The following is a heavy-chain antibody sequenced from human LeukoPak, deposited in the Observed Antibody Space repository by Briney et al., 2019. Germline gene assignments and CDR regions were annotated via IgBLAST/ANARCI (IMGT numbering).Heavy chain of an antibody. D-gene: IGHD1/OR15-1a*01. V-gene: IGHV1-69*13. Sequence: SVKVSCKASGGTFSSYAISWVRQAPGQGLEWMGGIIPIFGTANYAQKFQGRVTITADESTSTAYMELSSLRSEDTAVYYRARKWGGNNTKFPFAYGGKGTLVTVSS. J-gene: IGHJ4*02. CDR1: GGTFSSYA. CDR2: IIPIFGTA. CDR3: ARKWGGNNTKFPFAY.